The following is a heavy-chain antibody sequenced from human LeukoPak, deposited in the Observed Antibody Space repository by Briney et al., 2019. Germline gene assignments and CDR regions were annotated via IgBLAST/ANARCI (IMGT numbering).Heavy chain of an antibody. D-gene: IGHD6-13*01. V-gene: IGHV1-8*01. CDR2: MNPNSGNT. J-gene: IGHJ6*02. CDR1: GYTFTSCD. Sequence: ASVKVSCKASGYTFTSCDINWVRQATGQGLEWMGWMNPNSGNTGYAQKFQGRVTMTRNTSIGTAYMELSSLRSEDTAVYYCARGGYSSSWYNYYGMDVWGQGTTVTVSS. CDR3: ARGGYSSSWYNYYGMDV.